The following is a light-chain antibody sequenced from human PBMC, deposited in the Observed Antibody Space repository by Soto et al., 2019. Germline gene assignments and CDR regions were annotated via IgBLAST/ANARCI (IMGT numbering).Light chain of an antibody. CDR1: QSVSSNY. CDR2: VTS. CDR3: QQYNNWPRRT. J-gene: IGKJ1*01. Sequence: EIVLTQSPGTLSLSPGERATLSCRASQSVSSNYLAWYQQKPGQAPRLLIYVTSSRATGIPDRFSGSGSGTDFTLTISRLEPEDFAVYYCQQYNNWPRRTFGQGTKVDIK. V-gene: IGKV3-20*01.